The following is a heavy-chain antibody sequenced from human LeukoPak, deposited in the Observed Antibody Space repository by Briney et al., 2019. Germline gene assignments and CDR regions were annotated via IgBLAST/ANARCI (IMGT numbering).Heavy chain of an antibody. CDR2: IKKDGGEK. CDR1: GFTFSSYW. V-gene: IGHV3-7*01. D-gene: IGHD2-21*01. J-gene: IGHJ4*02. Sequence: GGSLRLSCAASGFTFSSYWMSWVRQAPGKGLEWVANIKKDGGEKYYVDSVKGRFTISRDNAKNSLYLQMNSLRAEDTAVYCCARVEVVMAAYFDYWGQGTLVTVSS. CDR3: ARVEVVMAAYFDY.